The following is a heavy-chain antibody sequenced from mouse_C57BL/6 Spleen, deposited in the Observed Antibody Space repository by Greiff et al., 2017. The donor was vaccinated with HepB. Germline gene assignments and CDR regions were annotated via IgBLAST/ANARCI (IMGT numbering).Heavy chain of an antibody. D-gene: IGHD1-2*01. V-gene: IGHV3-6*01. CDR2: ISYDGSN. CDR3: AIITTTY. CDR1: GYSITSGYY. J-gene: IGHJ3*01. Sequence: EVQLQQSGPGLVKPSQSLSLTCSVTGYSITSGYYWNWIRQFPGNKLEWMGYISYDGSNNYNPSLKNRISITRDTSKNQFFLKLNSVTTEDTATYYCAIITTTYWGQGTLVTVSA.